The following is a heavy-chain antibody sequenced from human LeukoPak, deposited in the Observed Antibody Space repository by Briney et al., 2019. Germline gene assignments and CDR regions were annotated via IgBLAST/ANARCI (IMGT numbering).Heavy chain of an antibody. Sequence: SVKVSCKASGGTFSSYAISWVRQAPGQGLEWMGGIIPIFGTANYAQKFQGRVTITADESTSTAYMELSSLRSEDTAVYYCARDIVVVVAASGYGMDVWGQGTTVTVSS. CDR2: IIPIFGTA. J-gene: IGHJ6*02. V-gene: IGHV1-69*13. CDR1: GGTFSSYA. CDR3: ARDIVVVVAASGYGMDV. D-gene: IGHD2-15*01.